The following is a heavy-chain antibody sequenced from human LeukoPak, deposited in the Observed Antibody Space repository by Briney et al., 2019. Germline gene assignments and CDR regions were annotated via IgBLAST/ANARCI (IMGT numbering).Heavy chain of an antibody. CDR1: GGTFSSYA. D-gene: IGHD3-10*01. J-gene: IGHJ4*02. Sequence: SVKVSCKASGGTFSSYAISWVRQAPGQGLEWMGRIIPILGIANYAQKFQGRVTITADKSTSTAYMELSSLRSEDTAVYYCARKRDYYGSGSYYKDYFDYWGQGTLVTVSS. CDR2: IIPILGIA. CDR3: ARKRDYYGSGSYYKDYFDY. V-gene: IGHV1-69*04.